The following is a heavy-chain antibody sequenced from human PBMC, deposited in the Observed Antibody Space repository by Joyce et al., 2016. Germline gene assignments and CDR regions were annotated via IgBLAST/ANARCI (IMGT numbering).Heavy chain of an antibody. CDR1: GYTFTNYA. V-gene: IGHV1-3*01. CDR3: ARGIGVVIFYYYGMDV. Sequence: SCKASGYTFTNYAIQWVRQAPGQRHEWMGWINAGNGHTKYSQMLQGRVTITRDTSASTAYMELSSLTSEDTAVYYCARGIGVVIFYYYGMDVWGQGTTVTVSS. J-gene: IGHJ6*02. CDR2: INAGNGHT. D-gene: IGHD3-3*01.